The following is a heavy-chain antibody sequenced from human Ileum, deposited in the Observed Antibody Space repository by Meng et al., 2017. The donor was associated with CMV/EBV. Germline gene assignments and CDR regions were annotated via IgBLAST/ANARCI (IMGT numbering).Heavy chain of an antibody. J-gene: IGHJ4*02. CDR3: ASVRGGCARSSCYFEN. D-gene: IGHD6-13*01. CDR1: SVSVSSSNW. V-gene: IGHV4-4*02. CDR2: ISHSGDT. Sequence: SSVSVSSSNWWTWVRQPPGQRLEWIGEISHSGDTYHNPSLKSLVAISVDKSKNLFSLNMTFVTAADTAVYYCASVRGGCARSSCYFENWGQGTLVTVSS.